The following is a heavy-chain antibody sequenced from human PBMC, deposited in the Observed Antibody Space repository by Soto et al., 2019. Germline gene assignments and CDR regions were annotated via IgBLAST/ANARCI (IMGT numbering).Heavy chain of an antibody. CDR3: AHRYWAASGTRYYFDY. Sequence: QITLKESGPTLVKPTQTLTLTCTFSGFSFTTDGMGVGWIRQPPGKALEWLALIYWDDDKRYSPSLKSRLTITKDASRNQVVLTLTNMDPADTATYYCAHRYWAASGTRYYFDYWGQGTLVTVCS. CDR2: IYWDDDK. J-gene: IGHJ4*02. D-gene: IGHD6-13*01. V-gene: IGHV2-5*02. CDR1: GFSFTTDGMG.